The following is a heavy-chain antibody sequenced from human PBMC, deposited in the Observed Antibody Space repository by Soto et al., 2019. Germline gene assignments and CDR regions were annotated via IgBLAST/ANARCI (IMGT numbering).Heavy chain of an antibody. Sequence: SETLSLTCPLSGCPTSTGAYYWSSIRQHTGEGVEWIGYIYYSGSTYYNPSLKSRVTISVDTSKNQFSLKLSSVTAADTAVYYCARERAVAPHYYDGMDVWGQGTTVTVSS. CDR3: ARERAVAPHYYDGMDV. D-gene: IGHD6-19*01. V-gene: IGHV4-31*03. J-gene: IGHJ6*02. CDR1: GCPTSTGAYY. CDR2: IYYSGST.